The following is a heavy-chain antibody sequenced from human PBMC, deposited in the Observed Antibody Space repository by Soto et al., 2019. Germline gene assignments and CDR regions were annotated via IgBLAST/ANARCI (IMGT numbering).Heavy chain of an antibody. Sequence: GGSLRLSCAASGFTFRSYAMGWVRQAPGRGLEWVSATSGNGENRYYADSVKGRFTISRDNSENTRYLQMNSLRAEDTAVYYWVTRWGYCGGDCFSWNFQHWGQGTLVTVSS. CDR3: VTRWGYCGGDCFSWNFQH. CDR1: GFTFRSYA. D-gene: IGHD2-21*02. CDR2: TSGNGENR. V-gene: IGHV3-23*01. J-gene: IGHJ1*01.